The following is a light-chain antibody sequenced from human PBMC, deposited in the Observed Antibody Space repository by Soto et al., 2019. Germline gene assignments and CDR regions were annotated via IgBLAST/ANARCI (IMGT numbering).Light chain of an antibody. Sequence: QAVVTQPPSLSGAPGQTVTISCTGSSSNIGAANDVHWYQQLPGTAPKLLIYGNSNRPSGVPDRFSASKSVTSASLAITGLQAEDEADYYCLSYDSSLSGYVFGTGTKLTVL. CDR1: SSNIGAAND. J-gene: IGLJ1*01. CDR2: GNS. V-gene: IGLV1-40*01. CDR3: LSYDSSLSGYV.